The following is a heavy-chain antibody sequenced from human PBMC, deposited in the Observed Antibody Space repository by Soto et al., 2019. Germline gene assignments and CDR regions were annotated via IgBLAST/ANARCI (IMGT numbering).Heavy chain of an antibody. V-gene: IGHV3-23*01. Sequence: HPVGSLRLSSASSGFTFSSYALCRLRQAPGKGLECVSAISGGGETTYYADSVKGRFTISRDNSKNTLYLQMNSLRAEDTAVYYCASNSGSGSYYFDYWGQGT. CDR3: ASNSGSGSYYFDY. D-gene: IGHD3-10*01. J-gene: IGHJ4*02. CDR2: ISGGGETT. CDR1: GFTFSSYA.